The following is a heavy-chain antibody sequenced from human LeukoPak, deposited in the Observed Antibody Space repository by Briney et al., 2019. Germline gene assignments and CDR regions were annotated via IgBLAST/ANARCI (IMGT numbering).Heavy chain of an antibody. J-gene: IGHJ3*02. Sequence: GRSLRLSCAASGFTFDDYGMSWVRQAPGKGLEWVSGINWNGGSTGYADSVKGRFTISRDNAKNSLYLQMNSLRAEDTALYYCARISSDTANDAFDIWGQGTMVTVSS. CDR2: INWNGGST. CDR3: ARISSDTANDAFDI. V-gene: IGHV3-20*04. CDR1: GFTFDDYG.